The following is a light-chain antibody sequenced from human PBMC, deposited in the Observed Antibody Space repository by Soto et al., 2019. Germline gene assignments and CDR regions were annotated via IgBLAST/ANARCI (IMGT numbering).Light chain of an antibody. CDR1: QSISAY. CDR3: QQTFSTPLT. J-gene: IGKJ4*01. Sequence: DIQMTQSPSSLSASVGDGVTITCRASQSISAYLNWFQHKPGRAPKLLIYGATSLQSGVPSRFTGSGSGTDFTLTISSLQPEDFAAYYCQQTFSTPLTFGGGTNLEIK. CDR2: GAT. V-gene: IGKV1-39*01.